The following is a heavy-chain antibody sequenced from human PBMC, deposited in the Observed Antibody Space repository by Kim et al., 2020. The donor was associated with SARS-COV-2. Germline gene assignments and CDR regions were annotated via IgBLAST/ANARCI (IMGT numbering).Heavy chain of an antibody. CDR2: INPSGGST. CDR3: ARVRGARLLWFGELLPSDY. Sequence: ASVKVSCKASGYTFTSYYMHWVRQAPGQGLEWMGIINPSGGSTSYAQKFQGRVTMTRDTSTSTVYMELSSLRSEDTAVYYCARVRGARLLWFGELLPSDYWGQGTLVTVSS. V-gene: IGHV1-46*01. CDR1: GYTFTSYY. D-gene: IGHD3-10*01. J-gene: IGHJ4*02.